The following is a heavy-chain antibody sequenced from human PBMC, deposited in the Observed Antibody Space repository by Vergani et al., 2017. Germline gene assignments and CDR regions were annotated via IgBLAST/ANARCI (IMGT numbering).Heavy chain of an antibody. CDR1: GLTFSSYA. V-gene: IGHV3-23*04. J-gene: IGHJ4*02. CDR3: VIRGVVGATYFDY. CDR2: ISGSGGST. Sequence: EVQLVESGGGLVQPGGSLRLSCAASGLTFSSYAMSWVRQAPGKGLEWVSAISGSGGSTYYADSVKGRFTISRDNSKNTLYLQMNSLRAEDTAVYYCVIRGVVGATYFDYWGQGTLVTVSS. D-gene: IGHD1-26*01.